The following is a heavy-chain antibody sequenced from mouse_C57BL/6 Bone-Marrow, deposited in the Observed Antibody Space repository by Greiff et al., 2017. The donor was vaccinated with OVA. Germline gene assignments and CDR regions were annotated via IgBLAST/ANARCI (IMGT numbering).Heavy chain of an antibody. CDR2: ISYSGST. J-gene: IGHJ3*01. CDR1: GYSITSGYD. D-gene: IGHD2-5*01. CDR3: ARGNYSNCAWFAY. Sequence: VQLKESGPGMVKPSQSLSLTCTVTGYSITSGYDWHWIRHFPGNKLEWMGYISYSGSTNYNPSLKSRISITHDTSKNHFFLKLNSVTTEDTATYYCARGNYSNCAWFAYWGQGTLVTVSA. V-gene: IGHV3-1*01.